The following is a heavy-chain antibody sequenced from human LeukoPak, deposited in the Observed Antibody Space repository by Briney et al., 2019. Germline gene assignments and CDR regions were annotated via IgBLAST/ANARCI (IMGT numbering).Heavy chain of an antibody. CDR2: TDWDDDK. CDR1: GFSLSTSGMC. CDR3: ARTYYYGSGSYYQGPYYFDY. D-gene: IGHD3-10*01. J-gene: IGHJ4*02. Sequence: SGPALVKPTQTLTLTCSFSGFSLSTSGMCVSWIRQPPGKALEWLARTDWDDDKYYSTSLKTRLTISKDTSKNQVVLAMTNMDPVDTATYYCARTYYYGSGSYYQGPYYFDYWGQGTLVTVSS. V-gene: IGHV2-70*11.